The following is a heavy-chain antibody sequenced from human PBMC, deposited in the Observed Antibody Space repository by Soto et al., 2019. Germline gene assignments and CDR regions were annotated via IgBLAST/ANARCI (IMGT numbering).Heavy chain of an antibody. CDR1: GGSISSYY. J-gene: IGHJ5*02. V-gene: IGHV4-59*01. Sequence: SETLSLTCTVSGGSISSYYWSWIRQPPGKGLEWIGYIYYSGSTNYNPSLKSRVTISVDTSKNQFSLKLSSVTAADTAVYYCAIQRVGVGDWFDPWGQGTLVTVSS. D-gene: IGHD3-10*01. CDR3: AIQRVGVGDWFDP. CDR2: IYYSGST.